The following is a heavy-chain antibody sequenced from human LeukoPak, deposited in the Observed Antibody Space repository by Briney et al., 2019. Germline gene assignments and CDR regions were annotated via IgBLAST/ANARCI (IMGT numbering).Heavy chain of an antibody. V-gene: IGHV3-23*01. D-gene: IGHD2-8*02. Sequence: GGSLRLSCAASGLTFNNFFMSWVRQAPGKGLEWVSSISAIGGKTYYTDSAKGRFTISRDNSKNMLYLQMNSVRAEDTAVYYCAQSGQFDSWGQGTLVTVSS. CDR1: GLTFNNFF. CDR3: AQSGQFDS. J-gene: IGHJ5*01. CDR2: ISAIGGKT.